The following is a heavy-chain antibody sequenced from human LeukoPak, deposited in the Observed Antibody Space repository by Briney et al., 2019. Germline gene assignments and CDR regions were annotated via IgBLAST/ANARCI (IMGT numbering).Heavy chain of an antibody. J-gene: IGHJ4*02. V-gene: IGHV3-11*04. CDR2: ISSSGSTI. D-gene: IGHD3-10*01. CDR1: GFTFSDYY. CDR3: ARDRIRLANPRPIDY. Sequence: GGSLRLCCAASGFTFSDYYMSWIRQAPGKGLEWVSYISSSGSTIYYADSVKGRFTISRDNAKNSLYLQMNSLRAEDTAVYYCARDRIRLANPRPIDYWGQGTLVTVSS.